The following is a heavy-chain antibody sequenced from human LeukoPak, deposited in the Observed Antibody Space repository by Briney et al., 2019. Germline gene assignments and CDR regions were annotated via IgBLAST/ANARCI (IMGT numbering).Heavy chain of an antibody. CDR1: GYTFTGYY. J-gene: IGHJ4*02. CDR2: INPSGGST. CDR3: ARAAESSSTSFVRGDFDY. Sequence: ASVKVSCKASGYTFTGYYMHWVRQAPGQGLEWMGIINPSGGSTSYAQKFQGRVTMTRDTSTSTVYMELSSLRSEDTAVYYCARAAESSSTSFVRGDFDYWGQGTLVTVSS. D-gene: IGHD2-2*01. V-gene: IGHV1-46*03.